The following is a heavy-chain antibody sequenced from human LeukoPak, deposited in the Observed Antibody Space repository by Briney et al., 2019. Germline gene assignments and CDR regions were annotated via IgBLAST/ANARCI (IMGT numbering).Heavy chain of an antibody. Sequence: AGSLRLSCAASGFTFSSYAMSWVRQAPGKGLEWVSAISGSGGSTYYADSVKGRFTISRDNSKNTLYLQMNSLRAEDTAVYYCAKNIGSGSYYKLYGMDVWGQGTTVTVSS. CDR1: GFTFSSYA. CDR3: AKNIGSGSYYKLYGMDV. D-gene: IGHD3-10*01. CDR2: ISGSGGST. V-gene: IGHV3-23*01. J-gene: IGHJ6*02.